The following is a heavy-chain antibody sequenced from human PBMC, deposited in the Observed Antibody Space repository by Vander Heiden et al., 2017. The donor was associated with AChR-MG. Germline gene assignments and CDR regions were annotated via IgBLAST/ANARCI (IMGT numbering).Heavy chain of an antibody. Sequence: QLQLQESGPGLVKPSETLSLTCTVSGGSISSSSYYWGWIRQPPGKGLEWIGSIYYSGSTYYNPSLKSRVTISVDTSKNQFSLKLSSVTAADTAVYYCAVQTSYYDFWSGYLYYYYYYMDVWGKGTTVTVSS. CDR3: AVQTSYYDFWSGYLYYYYYYMDV. D-gene: IGHD3-3*01. CDR2: IYYSGST. V-gene: IGHV4-39*01. J-gene: IGHJ6*03. CDR1: GGSISSSSYY.